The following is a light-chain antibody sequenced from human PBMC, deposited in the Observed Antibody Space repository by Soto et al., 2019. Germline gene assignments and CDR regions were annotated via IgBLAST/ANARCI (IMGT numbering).Light chain of an antibody. CDR2: GAS. V-gene: IGKV3-20*01. J-gene: IGKJ5*01. CDR1: QSISSSF. Sequence: EIVLTQSPGILSLSPGERASLSCGASQSISSSFLAWYQQKPGQAPRLLIYGASSRATGIPDRFCGTGSETDFTLTISRLEPEDFAVYYCQQYDNSPITFGQGTRLEIK. CDR3: QQYDNSPIT.